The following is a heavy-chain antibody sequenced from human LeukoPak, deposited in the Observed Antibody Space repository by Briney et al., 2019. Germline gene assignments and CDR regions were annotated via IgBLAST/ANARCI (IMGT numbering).Heavy chain of an antibody. CDR2: ISHGEGG. D-gene: IGHD3-10*01. CDR1: GGSISSSSYY. CDR3: ARNYGSGSKADAFDI. Sequence: SSETLSLTCTVSGGSISSSSYYWGWIRQPPGKGLEWIAEISHGEGGNYNPSLKGRVTISVDKSKNQFSLRLSSVTAADTAVYYCARNYGSGSKADAFDIWGQGTMVTVSS. V-gene: IGHV4-39*07. J-gene: IGHJ3*02.